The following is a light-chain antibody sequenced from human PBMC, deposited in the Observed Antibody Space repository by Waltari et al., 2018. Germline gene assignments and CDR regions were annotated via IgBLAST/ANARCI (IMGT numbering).Light chain of an antibody. CDR1: SSDIGGYKY. V-gene: IGLV2-8*01. CDR3: SSYAGSNNLV. J-gene: IGLJ1*01. Sequence: QSALTQPPSASGSPGQSVTIPCTGTSSDIGGYKYVSWYRQHPGKGPKLRIYEVSKRPSGVPNRFSGSKSGNTASLTVSGLQAEDEADYYCSSYAGSNNLVFGTGTKVTVL. CDR2: EVS.